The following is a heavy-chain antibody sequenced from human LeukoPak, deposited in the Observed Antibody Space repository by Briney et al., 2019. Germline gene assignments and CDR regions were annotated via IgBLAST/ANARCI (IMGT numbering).Heavy chain of an antibody. J-gene: IGHJ5*02. V-gene: IGHV4-59*01. Sequence: SETLSLTCTVSGGSISSYYWSWIRQPPGKGLEWIGYIYYSGSTNYNPSLKSRVTISVDTSKNQFSLKLSSMTAADTAVYYCARVDSGYYLNWFDPWGQGTLVTVSS. D-gene: IGHD3-22*01. CDR1: GGSISSYY. CDR3: ARVDSGYYLNWFDP. CDR2: IYYSGST.